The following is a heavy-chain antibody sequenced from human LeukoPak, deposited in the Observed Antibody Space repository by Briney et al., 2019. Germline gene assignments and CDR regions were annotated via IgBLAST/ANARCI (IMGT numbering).Heavy chain of an antibody. CDR1: GFTFSTFA. CDR2: TSFDESHK. CDR3: AVVAGRFLPDY. Sequence: PGGSLRLSCAASGFTFSTFAMHWVRQAPGKGLEWVAFTSFDESHKFYADSVEGRFTISRDNSKKTLFLQMDNLRLDDTAMYYCAVVAGRFLPDYWGQGTLVTVSS. V-gene: IGHV3-30-3*01. D-gene: IGHD6-19*01. J-gene: IGHJ4*02.